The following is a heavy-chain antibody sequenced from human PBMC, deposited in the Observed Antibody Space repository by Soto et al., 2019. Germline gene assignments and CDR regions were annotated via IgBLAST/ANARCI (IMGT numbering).Heavy chain of an antibody. CDR3: AKDDGSSSAYDMDV. Sequence: QVQLVESGGGVVQPGRSLRLSCAASGFTFSSYGMHWVRQAPGKGLEWVAVISYDGSNKYYADSVKGRFTISRDNSKNTLYLQMNSLRAEDTAVYYCAKDDGSSSAYDMDVWGQGTTVTVSS. CDR1: GFTFSSYG. J-gene: IGHJ6*02. CDR2: ISYDGSNK. D-gene: IGHD6-6*01. V-gene: IGHV3-30*18.